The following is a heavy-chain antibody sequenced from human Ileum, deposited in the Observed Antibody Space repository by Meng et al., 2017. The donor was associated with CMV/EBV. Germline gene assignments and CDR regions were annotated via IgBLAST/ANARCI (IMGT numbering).Heavy chain of an antibody. CDR2: IKQPGREK. CDR3: ARDLTTDYNYYYGMDV. Sequence: GESLKISCAASGFVFSRFWMTWVRQAPGKGLEWVATIKQPGREKFYADSVKGRFTISRDNAENSVFLQMNSLRNEDTGVYYCARDLTTDYNYYYGMDVWGHGATVTVSS. J-gene: IGHJ6*02. CDR1: GFVFSRFW. V-gene: IGHV3-7*01. D-gene: IGHD1-14*01.